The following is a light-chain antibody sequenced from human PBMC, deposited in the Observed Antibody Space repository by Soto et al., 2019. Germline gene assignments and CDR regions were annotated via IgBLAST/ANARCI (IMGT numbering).Light chain of an antibody. V-gene: IGLV2-14*01. Sequence: QSALTQPASVSGSPGQSIAISCTGTSSDVGGNNYVSWYQQHPDKAPKLINHEVSNRPSGVSDRFSGSKSGNTASLHISGLKADDEADYYCSSHSTYNTRDFGSGTKVTVL. CDR2: EVS. J-gene: IGLJ1*01. CDR3: SSHSTYNTRD. CDR1: SSDVGGNNY.